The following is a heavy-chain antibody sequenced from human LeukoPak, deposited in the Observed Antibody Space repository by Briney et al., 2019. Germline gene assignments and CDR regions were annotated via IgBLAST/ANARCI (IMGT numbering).Heavy chain of an antibody. J-gene: IGHJ3*01. Sequence: GRSLRLSGAASGFTFNDHAMYWVRQAPGKGLEWVSGINWSGDNIGYADSVKGRFTISRDNAKNSLFLQMNSLRAEDTALYYCARASYYDDTTGLGAVDLWGQGTMVTVSS. CDR3: ARASYYDDTTGLGAVDL. CDR2: INWSGDNI. V-gene: IGHV3-9*01. CDR1: GFTFNDHA. D-gene: IGHD3-22*01.